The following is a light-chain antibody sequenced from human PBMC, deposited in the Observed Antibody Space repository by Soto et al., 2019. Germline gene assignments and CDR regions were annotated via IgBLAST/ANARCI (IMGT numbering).Light chain of an antibody. CDR3: TSYTRSATYV. CDR1: SSDVGGYNY. J-gene: IGLJ1*01. CDR2: DVN. Sequence: QSVLTQPASVSGSPGQSITISCTGTSSDVGGYNYVSWYQQHPGKAPKLMIYDVNNRLSGVSSRFSGSKSGNTASLTISGLQAEDETDYNCTSYTRSATYVFETGTTVTVL. V-gene: IGLV2-14*03.